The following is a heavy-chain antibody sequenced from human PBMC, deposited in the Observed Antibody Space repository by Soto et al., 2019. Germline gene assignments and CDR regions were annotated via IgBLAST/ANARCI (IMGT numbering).Heavy chain of an antibody. D-gene: IGHD3-16*02. J-gene: IGHJ5*02. Sequence: QVQLQESGPGLVKPSQTLSLTCTVSGGSISSGGYYWSRIRQHPGKGLEWIGYIYYSGSTYYNPSLQSRVTISVDTSKNQFSLKLSSVTAADTAVYYCARALSIPRSVNNWFDPWGQGTLVTVSS. V-gene: IGHV4-31*03. CDR1: GGSISSGGYY. CDR3: ARALSIPRSVNNWFDP. CDR2: IYYSGST.